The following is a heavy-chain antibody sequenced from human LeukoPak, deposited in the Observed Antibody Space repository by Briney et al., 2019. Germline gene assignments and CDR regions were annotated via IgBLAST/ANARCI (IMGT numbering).Heavy chain of an antibody. Sequence: GGSLRLSCAASGFXFSSYEMNWVRQAPGKGLEWVSYISSGGSTIYYADSVKGRFTISRDNAKNSLYLQMNSLRAEDTAVYYCAGVRALDYWGQGALVTVSS. V-gene: IGHV3-48*03. CDR2: ISSGGSTI. CDR1: GFXFSSYE. J-gene: IGHJ4*02. CDR3: AGVRALDY. D-gene: IGHD6-6*01.